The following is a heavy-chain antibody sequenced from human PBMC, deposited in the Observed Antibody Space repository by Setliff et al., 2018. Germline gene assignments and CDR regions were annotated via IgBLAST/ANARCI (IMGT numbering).Heavy chain of an antibody. V-gene: IGHV4-59*08. D-gene: IGHD3-22*01. CDR2: IFYSGST. J-gene: IGHJ6*03. CDR3: ARRSPAHYSDSSGYFYDTSPYMDV. CDR1: GGSISSSY. Sequence: PSETLSLTCNVSGGSISSSYWSWIRQPPGKGLEWIGYIFYSGSTSYIPSLKSRVTISVDTSKNQFSLKLSSVTAADTAVYYCARRSPAHYSDSSGYFYDTSPYMDVWGKGTTVTVSS.